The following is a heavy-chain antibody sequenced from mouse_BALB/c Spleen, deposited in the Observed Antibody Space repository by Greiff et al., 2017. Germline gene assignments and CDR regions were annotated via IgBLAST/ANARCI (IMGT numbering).Heavy chain of an antibody. CDR2: ISYSGST. CDR1: GDSITSGY. D-gene: IGHD1-1*01. CDR3: ARFYYYGSSYHWYFDV. Sequence: EVNVVESGPSLVKPSQTLSLTCSVTGDSITSGYWNWIRKFPGNKLEYMGYISYSGSTYYNPSLKSRISITRDTSKNQYYLQLNSVTTEDTATYYCARFYYYGSSYHWYFDVWGAGTTVTVSS. V-gene: IGHV3-8*02. J-gene: IGHJ1*01.